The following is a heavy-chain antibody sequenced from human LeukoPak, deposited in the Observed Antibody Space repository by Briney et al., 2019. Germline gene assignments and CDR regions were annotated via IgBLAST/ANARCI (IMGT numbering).Heavy chain of an antibody. CDR3: ASGITAEESVAIDY. CDR1: GFTFSSYE. J-gene: IGHJ4*02. Sequence: QPGGSLRLSCAASGFTFSSYEMNWVRHAPGEGLVFVSRTNSDGGITKYADSVKGRFTIGRDNAKNMLYLEMNSLRVDDTAVYYCASGITAEESVAIDYWGQGTVVTVSS. D-gene: IGHD1-14*01. CDR2: TNSDGGIT. V-gene: IGHV3-74*03.